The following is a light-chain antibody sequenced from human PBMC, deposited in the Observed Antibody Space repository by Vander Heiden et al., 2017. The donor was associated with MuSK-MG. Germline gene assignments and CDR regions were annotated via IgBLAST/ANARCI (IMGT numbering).Light chain of an antibody. V-gene: IGKV4-1*01. CDR2: WAS. Sequence: DVVLTQSPGSLAVSLGERATINCKSSQSILYSSNNKNYLAWYQQKPGQPPKVLIYWASTRESGVPDRFSGSGSGTDFTLTISSLQAEDVAVYYCQQYYSTPWTFGQGTKVEIK. J-gene: IGKJ1*01. CDR3: QQYYSTPWT. CDR1: QSILYSSNNKNY.